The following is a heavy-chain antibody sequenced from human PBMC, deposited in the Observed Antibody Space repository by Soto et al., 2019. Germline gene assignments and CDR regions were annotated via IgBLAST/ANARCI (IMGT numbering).Heavy chain of an antibody. CDR3: AVGVPARFDY. Sequence: PSETLSLTCTVSGGSISSGGYYWSWIRQHPGKGLEWIGYIYYSGSTYYNPSLKSRVTISVDTSKNQFSLKLSSVTAADTAVYSCAVGVPARFDYWGQGTLVTVSS. J-gene: IGHJ4*02. V-gene: IGHV4-31*03. CDR2: IYYSGST. CDR1: GGSISSGGYY. D-gene: IGHD2-2*01.